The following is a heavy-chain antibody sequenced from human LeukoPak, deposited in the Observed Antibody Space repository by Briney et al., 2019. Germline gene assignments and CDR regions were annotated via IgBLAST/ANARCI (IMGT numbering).Heavy chain of an antibody. V-gene: IGHV5-51*01. CDR1: RYTFTNYW. CDR2: IYHGDSDT. J-gene: IGHJ4*02. D-gene: IGHD3-10*01. Sequence: GESLKISCQTSRYTFTNYWIGWVRQMPGKALEWMGIIYHGDSDTRYSGSFRGQVTISADKSISAAYLQWNSLKASDTAMYYCARRWYFGSEKYYAFDYWGQGTLVTVSS. CDR3: ARRWYFGSEKYYAFDY.